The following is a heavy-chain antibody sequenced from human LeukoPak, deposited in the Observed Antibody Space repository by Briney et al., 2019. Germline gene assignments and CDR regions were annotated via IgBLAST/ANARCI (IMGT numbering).Heavy chain of an antibody. CDR3: ARERQDTILHSGAFDI. CDR2: IYTSGST. J-gene: IGHJ3*02. Sequence: SETLSLTCTVSGGSINSYYWSWIRQPAGKGLEWIGRIYTSGSTNYNPSLKSRATMSVDTSKKQFSLKLSSVTAADTAVYFCARERQDTILHSGAFDIWGQGTMVTVSS. CDR1: GGSINSYY. V-gene: IGHV4-4*07. D-gene: IGHD2-21*01.